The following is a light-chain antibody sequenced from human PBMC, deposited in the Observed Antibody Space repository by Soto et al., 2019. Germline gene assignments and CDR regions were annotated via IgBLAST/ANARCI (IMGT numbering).Light chain of an antibody. CDR2: GAS. Sequence: ITRSQALLSVSPGERATPVCRASQSVGINVAWYQQKPGQAPRLLIYGASTRATGSPDRFSASGSATEFTLTISSLLSEDFAVYYCQQVNYWPRTFGQGTKVDIK. CDR3: QQVNYWPRT. V-gene: IGKV3-15*01. J-gene: IGKJ1*01. CDR1: QSVGIN.